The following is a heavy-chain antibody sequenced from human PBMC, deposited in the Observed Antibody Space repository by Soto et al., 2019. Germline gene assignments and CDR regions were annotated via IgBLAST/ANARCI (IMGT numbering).Heavy chain of an antibody. CDR2: IYSGGST. CDR3: ARSPQGSYCSGGSCYFFWLDY. Sequence: EVQLVESGGGLVQPGGSLRLSCAASGFTVSSNYMSWVRQAPGKGLEWVSVIYSGGSTYYADSVKGRFTISRDNSKNTLYLQMTGLRAEDTAVYYCARSPQGSYCSGGSCYFFWLDYWGQGTLVTVSS. D-gene: IGHD2-15*01. CDR1: GFTVSSNY. J-gene: IGHJ4*02. V-gene: IGHV3-66*01.